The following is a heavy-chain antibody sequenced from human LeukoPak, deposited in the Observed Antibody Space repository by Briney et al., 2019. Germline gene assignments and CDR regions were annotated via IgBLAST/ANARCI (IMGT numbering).Heavy chain of an antibody. CDR2: ISYDGSNK. D-gene: IGHD3-10*01. J-gene: IGHJ4*02. CDR3: AKDYGSGKYFDY. Sequence: PGGSLRLSCAASGFTFSSYGMHWVRQAPGKGLEWVAVISYDGSNKYYADSVKGRFTISRDNSKNTLYLQMNSLRAEDTAVYYCAKDYGSGKYFDYWGQGTLVTVSS. V-gene: IGHV3-30*18. CDR1: GFTFSSYG.